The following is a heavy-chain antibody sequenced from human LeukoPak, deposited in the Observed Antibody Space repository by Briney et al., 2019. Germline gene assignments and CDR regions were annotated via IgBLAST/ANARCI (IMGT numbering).Heavy chain of an antibody. CDR1: GFTFSSYG. D-gene: IGHD2-2*02. CDR3: ATRSYCSSTSCYSVGY. V-gene: IGHV3-30*02. CDR2: IRYDGSNK. J-gene: IGHJ4*02. Sequence: GGSLRLSCAASGFTFSSYGMHWVRQAPGKGLEWVAFIRYDGSNKYYADSVKGRFTISRDNSKNTLYLQMNSLRAEDTAVYYCATRSYCSSTSCYSVGYWGQGTLVTVSS.